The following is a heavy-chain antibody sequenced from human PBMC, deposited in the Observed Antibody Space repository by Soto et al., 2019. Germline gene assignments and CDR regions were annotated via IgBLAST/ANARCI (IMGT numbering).Heavy chain of an antibody. Sequence: GGSLRLSCAASGFTFSSYAMHWVRQAPGKGLEWVAVISYDGSNKYYADSVKGRFTISRDNSKNTLYLQMNSLRAEDTAVYYCARDLISDLCGVVPPAEFDSWGQGTLVPASS. D-gene: IGHD3-3*01. CDR2: ISYDGSNK. CDR3: ARDLISDLCGVVPPAEFDS. CDR1: GFTFSSYA. V-gene: IGHV3-30-3*01. J-gene: IGHJ5*01.